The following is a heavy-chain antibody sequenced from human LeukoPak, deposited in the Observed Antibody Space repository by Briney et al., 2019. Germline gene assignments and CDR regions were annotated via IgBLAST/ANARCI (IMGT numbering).Heavy chain of an antibody. CDR3: ARSPVDYDYVWGSLWY. V-gene: IGHV4-59*01. J-gene: IGHJ4*02. D-gene: IGHD3-16*01. Sequence: PSETLSLTCAVSGGSFSSDYWSWIRQPPGKGLEWIGYIYYTGSTNYNPSLKSRVTISLDTSKNQFSLKLSSVTAADTAVYYCARSPVDYDYVWGSLWYWGQGTLVTVSS. CDR1: GGSFSSDY. CDR2: IYYTGST.